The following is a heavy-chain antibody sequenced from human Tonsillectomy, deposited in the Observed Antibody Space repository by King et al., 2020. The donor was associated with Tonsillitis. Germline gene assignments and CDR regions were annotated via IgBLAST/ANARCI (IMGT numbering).Heavy chain of an antibody. J-gene: IGHJ4*02. Sequence: VQLVESGGGLVQPGGSLRLSCAASGFTFSSYEMNWVRQAPGKGLEWVSYISRSGRNIYYADSVKGRFTISRDNAKNSLYLQMNSLRAEDTAVYYCARDPIVGANFDYWGQGTLVTVAT. D-gene: IGHD1-26*01. V-gene: IGHV3-48*03. CDR1: GFTFSSYE. CDR3: ARDPIVGANFDY. CDR2: ISRSGRNI.